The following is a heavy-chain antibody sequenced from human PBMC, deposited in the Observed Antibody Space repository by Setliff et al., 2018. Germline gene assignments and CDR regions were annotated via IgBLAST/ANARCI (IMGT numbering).Heavy chain of an antibody. J-gene: IGHJ4*02. Sequence: PGGSLRLSCAASGFTVSSNYMSWVRQAPGKGLEWVSVIYSGGSTYYADSVKGRLTISRDNSKNTLYLQMNSLRAEDTAVYYCARANSGYSYGYDYWGQGTLVTVSS. CDR1: GFTVSSNY. CDR3: ARANSGYSYGYDY. V-gene: IGHV3-53*01. CDR2: IYSGGST. D-gene: IGHD5-18*01.